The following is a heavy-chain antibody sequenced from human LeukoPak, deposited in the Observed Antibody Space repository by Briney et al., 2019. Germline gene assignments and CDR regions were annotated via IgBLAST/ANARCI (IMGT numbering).Heavy chain of an antibody. Sequence: GGSLRLCCAASGFTFSSYWISWVRQAPGKGLEWVASMKQDGSETQYVDSVKGRFTISRDNAKNSLYLQMNRLRAEDTAVYYCAKARQSYYYASGNDVWGHGTTVAVSS. J-gene: IGHJ6*02. CDR3: AKARQSYYYASGNDV. D-gene: IGHD3-10*01. CDR1: GFTFSSYW. V-gene: IGHV3-7*03. CDR2: MKQDGSET.